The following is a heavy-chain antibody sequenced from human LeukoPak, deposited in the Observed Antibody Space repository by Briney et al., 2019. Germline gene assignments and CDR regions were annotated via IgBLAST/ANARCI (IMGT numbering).Heavy chain of an antibody. Sequence: PSETLSLTCTVSGGSIFSYYFNWIRQPPGKGLEWIGYIYSNGITNYNPSLRSRGTISIATSKNQFSLRLRSVTAADTAIYYCARRAYYDNCGYYPASGYFDLWGRGTLVTVSS. V-gene: IGHV4-4*08. CDR1: GGSIFSYY. D-gene: IGHD3-22*01. J-gene: IGHJ2*01. CDR2: IYSNGIT. CDR3: ARRAYYDNCGYYPASGYFDL.